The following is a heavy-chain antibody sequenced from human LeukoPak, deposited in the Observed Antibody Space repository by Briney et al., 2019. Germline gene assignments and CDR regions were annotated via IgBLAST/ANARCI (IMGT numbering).Heavy chain of an antibody. CDR2: VTGSGGAT. V-gene: IGHV3-23*01. Sequence: EGSLRLSCAASGFTFSSYAMSWVRQAPGKGLEWVSAVTGSGGATYYAHSVKGRFTISRDNSKNTLYLQMNSLRVEDTAVYYCAKERGDSSGYFEGVFDYWGQGTLVTVSS. D-gene: IGHD3-22*01. J-gene: IGHJ4*02. CDR1: GFTFSSYA. CDR3: AKERGDSSGYFEGVFDY.